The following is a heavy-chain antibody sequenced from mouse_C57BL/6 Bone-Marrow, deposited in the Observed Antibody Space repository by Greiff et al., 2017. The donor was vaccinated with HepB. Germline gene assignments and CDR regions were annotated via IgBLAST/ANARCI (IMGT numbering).Heavy chain of an antibody. CDR1: GYTFTDYC. Sequence: EVQLQQSGPELVKPGASVKISCKASGYTFTDYCMNWVKQSHGKSLEWIGDINPNNGGTSYNQKFKGKATLTVDKSSSTAYMELRSLTSEDSAVYYCARIWGSSYDYAMDYWGQGTSVTVSS. CDR3: ARIWGSSYDYAMDY. V-gene: IGHV1-26*01. J-gene: IGHJ4*01. CDR2: INPNNGGT. D-gene: IGHD1-1*01.